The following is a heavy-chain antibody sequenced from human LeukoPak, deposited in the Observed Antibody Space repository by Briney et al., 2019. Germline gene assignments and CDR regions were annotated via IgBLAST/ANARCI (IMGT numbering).Heavy chain of an antibody. D-gene: IGHD3-10*01. CDR2: IRSKAYGGTT. Sequence: PGGSLRLSCTASGFTFGDYAMSWVRQAPGKGLEWVGFIRSKAYGGTTEYAASVKGRLTISRDDSKSIAYLQMNSLKTEDTAVYYCSPVWFGELYFAYWGQGTLVTVSS. V-gene: IGHV3-49*04. CDR1: GFTFGDYA. J-gene: IGHJ4*02. CDR3: SPVWFGELYFAY.